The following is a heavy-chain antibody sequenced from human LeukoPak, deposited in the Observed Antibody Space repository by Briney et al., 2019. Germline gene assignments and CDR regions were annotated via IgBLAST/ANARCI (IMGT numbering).Heavy chain of an antibody. J-gene: IGHJ4*02. CDR2: INPNSGGT. CDR1: GYTFTGYY. V-gene: IGHV1-2*02. CDR3: ARDTSSVDTAMANFDY. Sequence: ASVKVSCKASGYTFTGYYMHWVRQAPGQGLEWMGWINPNSGGTSYAQKFQGRVTMTRDTSISTAYMELSRLRSDDTAVYYCARDTSSVDTAMANFDYWGQGTLVTVSS. D-gene: IGHD5-18*01.